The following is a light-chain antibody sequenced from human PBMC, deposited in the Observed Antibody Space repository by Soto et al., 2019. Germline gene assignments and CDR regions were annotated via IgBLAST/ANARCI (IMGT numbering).Light chain of an antibody. CDR1: QSVSSSY. Sequence: EIVLTQSPGTLSLSPGERATLSCRASQSVSSSYLAWYQQKPGQAPRLLIYGASSRATGIPDRFSGSGSGTDFTLTISRLEPKDFAVYYCQQYGSSPLTFGGGTRLEI. CDR3: QQYGSSPLT. CDR2: GAS. V-gene: IGKV3-20*01. J-gene: IGKJ5*01.